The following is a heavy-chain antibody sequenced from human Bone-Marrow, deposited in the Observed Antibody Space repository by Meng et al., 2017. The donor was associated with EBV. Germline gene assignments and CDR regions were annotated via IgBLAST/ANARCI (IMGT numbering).Heavy chain of an antibody. J-gene: IGHJ4*02. CDR3: TRVSANFVDY. V-gene: IGHV3-21*01. CDR1: GPFTFNNYG. CDR2: ISSTGTHI. Sequence: EVKLVESGGGLVKPGGSLRLSCAASGPFTFNNYGMSWVRQAPGKGLEWVSSISSTGTHIHYADSVKGRFTISRDNSKKSVYLQMSGLRAEDTAVYYCTRVSANFVDYWGMGPLVTVYS. D-gene: IGHD4/OR15-4a*01.